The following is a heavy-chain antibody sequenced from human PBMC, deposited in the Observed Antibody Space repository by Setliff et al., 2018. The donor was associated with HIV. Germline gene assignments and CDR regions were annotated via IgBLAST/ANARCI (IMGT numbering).Heavy chain of an antibody. J-gene: IGHJ4*02. CDR2: IYNSGST. D-gene: IGHD2-15*01. CDR3: ARLLVAGMLFDY. CDR1: GGSIISSTYF. Sequence: PSETLSXXXTVSGGSIISSTYFWGWIRQPPGKGLECIGNIYNSGSTSYNPSLKSXXXXSVDTSKNQFSLQLSSMTAAATAVYYCARLLVAGMLFDYWGQGTLVTVSS. V-gene: IGHV4-39*01.